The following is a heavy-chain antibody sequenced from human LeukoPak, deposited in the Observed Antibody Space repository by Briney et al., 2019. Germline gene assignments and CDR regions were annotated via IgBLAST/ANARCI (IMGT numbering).Heavy chain of an antibody. J-gene: IGHJ4*02. CDR1: GYTFTSYG. V-gene: IGHV1-18*04. Sequence: ASVKVSCKASGYTFTSYGISWVRQAPGQGLEWMRWISAYNGNTNYAQKLQGRVTMTTDTSTSTAYMELRSLRSDDTAVYYCARRLLWFGELGEDYWGQGTLVTVSS. D-gene: IGHD3-10*01. CDR3: ARRLLWFGELGEDY. CDR2: ISAYNGNT.